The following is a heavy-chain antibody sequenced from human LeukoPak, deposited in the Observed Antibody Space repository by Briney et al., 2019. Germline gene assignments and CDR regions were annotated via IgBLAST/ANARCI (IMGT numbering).Heavy chain of an antibody. CDR1: GGTFSSYG. V-gene: IGHV1-69*04. Sequence: GASVKVSCKASGGTFSSYGISWVRQAPGQGLEWMGRIIPILGIANYAQKFQGRVTITADKSTSTAYMELSSLRSEDTAVYYCARDQITIFGVVIMVGDYWGQGTLVTVSS. J-gene: IGHJ4*02. CDR3: ARDQITIFGVVIMVGDY. CDR2: IIPILGIA. D-gene: IGHD3-3*01.